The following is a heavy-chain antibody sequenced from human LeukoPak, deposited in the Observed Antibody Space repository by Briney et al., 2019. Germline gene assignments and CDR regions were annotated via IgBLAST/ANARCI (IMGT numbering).Heavy chain of an antibody. CDR2: INGGGSS. J-gene: IGHJ4*02. CDR3: AREQSGYSYGIDY. V-gene: IGHV3-23*01. Sequence: GGSLRLSCAASGFTFNNYAMTWFRQAPGKGLEGVSVINGGGSSYYADSVKGRFTVSRDNAKNSLYLQMNSLRAEDTAVYYCAREQSGYSYGIDYWGQGTLVTVSS. D-gene: IGHD5-18*01. CDR1: GFTFNNYA.